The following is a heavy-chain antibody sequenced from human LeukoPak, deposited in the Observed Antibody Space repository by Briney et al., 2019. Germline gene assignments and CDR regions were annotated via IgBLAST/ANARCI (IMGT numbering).Heavy chain of an antibody. V-gene: IGHV3-23*01. J-gene: IGHJ4*02. Sequence: PGGSLTLSCAPSGFTLSSSAMSWVRQAPGKGLEWVSAISDSGITTYYADSVKGRFTVSRDNSKNTLYLQMNSLRAEETALYYCAKEGPPSSGWPFDYWGQGTLVTVSS. CDR2: ISDSGITT. D-gene: IGHD6-19*01. CDR3: AKEGPPSSGWPFDY. CDR1: GFTLSSSA.